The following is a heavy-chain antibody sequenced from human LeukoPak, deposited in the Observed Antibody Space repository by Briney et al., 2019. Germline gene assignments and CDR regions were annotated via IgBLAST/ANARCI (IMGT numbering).Heavy chain of an antibody. Sequence: ASVKVSCKASGYTFTDYYMHWVRQAPGQGLEWMGWINPNSGGTNYAQKFQGRVTMTRGTSISTAYMELSRLRSDDTAVFYCAREEVIAAAGPTLDYWGQGALVTVSS. CDR1: GYTFTDYY. D-gene: IGHD6-13*01. J-gene: IGHJ4*02. V-gene: IGHV1-2*02. CDR3: AREEVIAAAGPTLDY. CDR2: INPNSGGT.